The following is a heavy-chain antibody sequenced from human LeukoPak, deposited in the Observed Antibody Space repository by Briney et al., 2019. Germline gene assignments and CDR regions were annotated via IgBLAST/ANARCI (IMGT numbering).Heavy chain of an antibody. CDR3: AKDRNRGYYDSSGYFHY. CDR2: ISSSSKTK. J-gene: IGHJ4*02. D-gene: IGHD3-22*01. CDR1: GFTFSSYS. Sequence: GGSLRLSCAASGFTFSSYSMNWVRQAPGKGLEWVSYISSSSKTKYYADSVKGRFTISRDNAKNSLYLQMNSLRDEDSAVYYCAKDRNRGYYDSSGYFHYWGEGTLVSVSS. V-gene: IGHV3-48*02.